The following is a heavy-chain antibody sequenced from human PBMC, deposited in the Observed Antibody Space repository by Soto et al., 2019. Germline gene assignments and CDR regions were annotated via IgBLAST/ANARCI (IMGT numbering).Heavy chain of an antibody. CDR3: ARVLDCSGGSCWDY. D-gene: IGHD2-15*01. Sequence: QVQLQESGPGLVKPSETLSLTCTVSGGSISSYYWSWIRQPAGKGLEWIGRIYTSGSTNYNPSLKSRVTMSVDTSKNQCSLKLSSVTAADTAVYYCARVLDCSGGSCWDYWGQGTLVTVSS. CDR1: GGSISSYY. V-gene: IGHV4-4*07. CDR2: IYTSGST. J-gene: IGHJ4*02.